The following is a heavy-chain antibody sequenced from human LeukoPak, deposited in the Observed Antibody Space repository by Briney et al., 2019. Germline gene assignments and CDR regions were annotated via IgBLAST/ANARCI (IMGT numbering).Heavy chain of an antibody. Sequence: GESLKISCAASGFSFSTYSMNWVRQAPGKGLEWVSTTASSGSIYYADSVKGRFTISRDNAKNSLYLQMNSLRAEDTAVYHCTRHDFGASRAYDTWGQGTMVTVSS. D-gene: IGHD4-17*01. CDR3: TRHDFGASRAYDT. CDR2: TASSGSI. J-gene: IGHJ3*02. V-gene: IGHV3-21*01. CDR1: GFSFSTYS.